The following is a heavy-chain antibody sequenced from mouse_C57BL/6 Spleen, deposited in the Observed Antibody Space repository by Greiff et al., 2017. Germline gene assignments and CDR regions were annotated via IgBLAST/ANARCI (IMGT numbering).Heavy chain of an antibody. Sequence: QVQLQQSGAELVRPGASVTLSCKASGYTFTDYEMHWVKQTPVHGLEWIVAIDPETGGTAYNQKFKGKAILTADKSSSTAYMELRSLTSEDSAVYYCSRITTVVAEENYFDYWGQGTTLTVSS. J-gene: IGHJ2*01. CDR1: GYTFTDYE. CDR2: IDPETGGT. CDR3: SRITTVVAEENYFDY. D-gene: IGHD1-1*01. V-gene: IGHV1-15*01.